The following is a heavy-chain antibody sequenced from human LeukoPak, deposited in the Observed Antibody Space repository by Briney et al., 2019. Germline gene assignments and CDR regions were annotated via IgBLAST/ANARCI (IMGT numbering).Heavy chain of an antibody. D-gene: IGHD3-9*01. Sequence: PGGSLRLSCTASGFTFGDYAMSWVRQAPGKGLEWVGFIRSKVYGGTTEYAASVKGRFTISRDDSKSIAYLQMNSLKTEDTAVYYCTRDRRYPVLRYFDWLPRDAFDIWGQGTMVTVSS. CDR2: IRSKVYGGTT. CDR1: GFTFGDYA. CDR3: TRDRRYPVLRYFDWLPRDAFDI. V-gene: IGHV3-49*04. J-gene: IGHJ3*02.